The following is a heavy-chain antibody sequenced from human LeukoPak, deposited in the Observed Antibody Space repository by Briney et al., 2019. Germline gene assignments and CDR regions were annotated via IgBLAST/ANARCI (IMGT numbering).Heavy chain of an antibody. CDR1: GYTFTSYG. D-gene: IGHD3-9*01. Sequence: ASVKLSCNASGYTFTSYGINWGRNATGQGLEWMGCMSPNSANTSYAQKFELRVNMTRNTSISTAYMALSSLRSEDTAVFHCARGVYDILSGYYCDYWGESTLVTVSS. CDR3: ARGVYDILSGYYCDY. V-gene: IGHV1-8*02. CDR2: MSPNSANT. J-gene: IGHJ4*02.